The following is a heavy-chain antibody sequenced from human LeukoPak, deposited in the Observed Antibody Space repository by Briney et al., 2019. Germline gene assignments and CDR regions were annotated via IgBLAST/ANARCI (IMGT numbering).Heavy chain of an antibody. CDR1: GYTLTELS. D-gene: IGHD3-22*01. CDR3: ATAPLAYDSSGSFDY. CDR2: FDPEDGET. Sequence: ASVKVSCKVSGYTLTELSMHWVRQAPGKGLEWMGGFDPEDGETIYAQKFQGRVTMTEDTSTDTAYMELSSLRSEDTAVYYCATAPLAYDSSGSFDYWGQGTLVTVSS. J-gene: IGHJ4*02. V-gene: IGHV1-24*01.